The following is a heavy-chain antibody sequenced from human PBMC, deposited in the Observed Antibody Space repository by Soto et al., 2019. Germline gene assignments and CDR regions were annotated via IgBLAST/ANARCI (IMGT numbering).Heavy chain of an antibody. Sequence: GGSLRLSCAASGFTFSSYAMSWLRQAPGKGLEWVSAISGSGGSTYYADSVKGRFTISRDNSKNTLYLQMNSLRAEDTAVYYCAKGNSYYDFWSGYYTDYYYYYMDVWGKGTTVTVSS. CDR3: AKGNSYYDFWSGYYTDYYYYYMDV. CDR2: ISGSGGST. CDR1: GFTFSSYA. D-gene: IGHD3-3*01. J-gene: IGHJ6*03. V-gene: IGHV3-23*01.